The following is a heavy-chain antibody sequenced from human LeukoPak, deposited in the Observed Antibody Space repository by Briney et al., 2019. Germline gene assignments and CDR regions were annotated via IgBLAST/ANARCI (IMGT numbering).Heavy chain of an antibody. J-gene: IGHJ4*02. D-gene: IGHD2-8*01. CDR1: GFTFSNYW. V-gene: IGHV3-7*03. CDR3: ARALNA. CDR2: IKQDGSEK. Sequence: QTGGSLRLSCAASGFTFSNYWMHWVRQAPGKGLEWVANIKQDGSEKYYVGSVKGRFSISRDNAKNSVYLQMNSLRAEDSAVYYCARALNAWGQGTLVTVSS.